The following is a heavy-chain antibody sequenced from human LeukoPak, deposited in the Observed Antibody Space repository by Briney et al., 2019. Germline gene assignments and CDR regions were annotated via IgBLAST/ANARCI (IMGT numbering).Heavy chain of an antibody. CDR2: IYYTGST. CDR3: TKALGGTSY. Sequence: SETLSLTCTVSGGSISSYYWSWIRQPPGKGLEWIGYIYYTGSTNYNPSLKSRVSISVDTSKNQFSLKLSSVTAADTAVYYCTKALGGTSYWGQGTLVTVSS. CDR1: GGSISSYY. J-gene: IGHJ4*02. V-gene: IGHV4-59*08. D-gene: IGHD3-16*01.